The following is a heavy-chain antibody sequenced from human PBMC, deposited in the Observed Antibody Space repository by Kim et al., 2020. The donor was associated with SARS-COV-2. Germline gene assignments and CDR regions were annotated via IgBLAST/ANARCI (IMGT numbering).Heavy chain of an antibody. CDR3: AKGERGYSGYDSYPTGV. V-gene: IGHV5-10-1*01. D-gene: IGHD5-12*01. CDR2: IDPSDSYT. Sequence: GESLKISCKGSGYSFTSYWISCVRQMPGKGLEWMGRIDPSDSYTNYSTSFQGHVTISADKSISTAYLQWSSLKASDTAVYYCAKGERGYSGYDSYPTGVWGQGTLVTVSS. J-gene: IGHJ4*02. CDR1: GYSFTSYW.